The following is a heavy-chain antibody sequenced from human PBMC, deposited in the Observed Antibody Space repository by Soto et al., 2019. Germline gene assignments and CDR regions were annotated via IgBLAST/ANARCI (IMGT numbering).Heavy chain of an antibody. Sequence: ASVKVSCKASGYTFTSYGISWVRQAPGQGLEWMGWISAYNGNTNYAQKLQGRVTMTTDTSTSTAYMELRSLRSDDTAVYYCARDRDSSGWYSYYYYGMDVWGQGTTVTVSS. V-gene: IGHV1-18*01. CDR2: ISAYNGNT. J-gene: IGHJ6*02. D-gene: IGHD6-19*01. CDR3: ARDRDSSGWYSYYYYGMDV. CDR1: GYTFTSYG.